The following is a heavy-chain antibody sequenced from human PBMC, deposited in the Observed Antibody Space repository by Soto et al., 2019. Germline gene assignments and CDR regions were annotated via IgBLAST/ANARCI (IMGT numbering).Heavy chain of an antibody. J-gene: IGHJ4*02. V-gene: IGHV3-23*01. CDR1: GFTFSSYA. CDR2: ISGSGGST. CDR3: ANGYRVRYCSSTSCYTY. Sequence: GGSLRLSCAASGFTFSSYAMSWVRQAPGKGLEWVSAISGSGGSTYYADSVKGRFTISRDNSKNTLYLQMNSLRAEDTAVYYCANGYRVRYCSSTSCYTYWGQGTLVTVSS. D-gene: IGHD2-2*02.